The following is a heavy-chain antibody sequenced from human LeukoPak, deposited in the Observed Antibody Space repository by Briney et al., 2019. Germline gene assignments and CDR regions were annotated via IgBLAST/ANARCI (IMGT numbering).Heavy chain of an antibody. CDR3: ARYFDWFDAFDI. Sequence: APVKVSCKASGYTFTSYYMHWVRQAPGQGLEWMGIINPSGGSTSYAQKFQGRVTMTRDTSTSTVYMELSSLRSEDAAVYYCARYFDWFDAFDIWGQGTMVTVSS. J-gene: IGHJ3*02. V-gene: IGHV1-46*01. CDR2: INPSGGST. D-gene: IGHD3-9*01. CDR1: GYTFTSYY.